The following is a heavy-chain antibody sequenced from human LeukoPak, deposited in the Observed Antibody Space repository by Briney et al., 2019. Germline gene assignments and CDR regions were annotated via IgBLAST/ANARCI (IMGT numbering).Heavy chain of an antibody. CDR2: IKHSGST. Sequence: PSETLSLTCAVYGGSFSGYYWSWIRQPPGKGLEWIGEIKHSGSTNYHPFLKSRVPISVDTSKNQFSLKLSSVAAADTAVYYCARGPRQPRYCSSTSCYRQKSYYYYYYGMDVWGQGTTVTVSS. CDR3: ARGPRQPRYCSSTSCYRQKSYYYYYYGMDV. V-gene: IGHV4-34*01. J-gene: IGHJ6*02. D-gene: IGHD2-2*01. CDR1: GGSFSGYY.